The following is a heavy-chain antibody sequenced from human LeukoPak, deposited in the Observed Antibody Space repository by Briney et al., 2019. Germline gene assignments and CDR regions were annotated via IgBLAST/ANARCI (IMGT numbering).Heavy chain of an antibody. CDR1: GYTFTGYY. J-gene: IGHJ3*02. V-gene: IGHV1-2*02. Sequence: ASVKVSCKASGYTFTGYYMHWVRQAPGQGLDWMGWINPNSGGTNYAQKFQGRVTMTRNTSISTAYMELSRLRSDDTAVYYCARRSGDGYNYHSEVPDDAFDIWGQGTMVTVSS. CDR2: INPNSGGT. CDR3: ARRSGDGYNYHSEVPDDAFDI. D-gene: IGHD5-24*01.